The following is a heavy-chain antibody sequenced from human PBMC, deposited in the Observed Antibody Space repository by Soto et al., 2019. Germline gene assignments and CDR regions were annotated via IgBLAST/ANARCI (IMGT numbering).Heavy chain of an antibody. J-gene: IGHJ3*02. CDR1: GFSFGRYD. CDR3: ASSGCSGYPKHAFDI. V-gene: IGHV3-21*01. D-gene: IGHD2-15*01. Sequence: EVQLVESGGGLVRPGESLTLSCAASGFSFGRYDMNWVRQAPGKGLEWVSFISASDNHIYYADSVRGRFTVSRDNAQNSMFLHTISLRAEDMTFYYCASSGCSGYPKHAFDIWGQGTVVTVSS. CDR2: ISASDNHI.